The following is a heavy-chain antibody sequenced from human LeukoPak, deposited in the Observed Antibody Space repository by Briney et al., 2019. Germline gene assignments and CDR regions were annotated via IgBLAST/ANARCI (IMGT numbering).Heavy chain of an antibody. V-gene: IGHV1-8*01. J-gene: IGHJ6*02. CDR3: ARGLSGSYYYYYGMDV. CDR1: GYTFTSYD. CDR2: MNPNSGNT. Sequence: ASVKVSCKASGYTFTSYDINWVRQAPGQGLEWMGWMNPNSGNTGYAQKFQGRVTTTRNTSISTAYTELSSLRSEDTAVYYCARGLSGSYYYYYGMDVWGQGTTVTVSS. D-gene: IGHD1-26*01.